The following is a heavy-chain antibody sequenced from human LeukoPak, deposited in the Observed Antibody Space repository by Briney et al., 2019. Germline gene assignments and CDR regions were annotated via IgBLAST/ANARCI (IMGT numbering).Heavy chain of an antibody. CDR1: GGSFSGYY. D-gene: IGHD7-27*01. J-gene: IGHJ4*02. CDR2: IYCTGT. CDR3: ASRKLGNDY. Sequence: PSETLSLTCAVHGGSFSGYYWSWIRQSPGKGLEWIGYIYCTGTSYNPSLKSRVTISADTSKNQFSLKLISVTAADTAVYYCASRKLGNDYWGQGTLVTVSS. V-gene: IGHV4-59*01.